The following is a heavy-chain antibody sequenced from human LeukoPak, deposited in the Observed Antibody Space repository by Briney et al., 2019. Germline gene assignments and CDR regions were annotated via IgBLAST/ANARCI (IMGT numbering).Heavy chain of an antibody. CDR1: GYTFTNYY. CDR2: INPKSGGT. V-gene: IGHV1-2*02. CDR3: ARGSLWFGSKFDY. D-gene: IGHD3-10*01. Sequence: ASVKVSCKASGYTFTNYYIHWVRQAPGQGLEWMGWINPKSGGTNYVQKFQGRVTMTRDTSISTAYMDLSSLRSDDTAVYYCARGSLWFGSKFDYWGQGTLVTVSS. J-gene: IGHJ4*02.